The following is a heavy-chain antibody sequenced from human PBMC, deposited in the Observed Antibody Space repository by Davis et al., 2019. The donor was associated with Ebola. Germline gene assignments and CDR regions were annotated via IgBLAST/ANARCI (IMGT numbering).Heavy chain of an antibody. Sequence: SETLSLTCAVSTGSFSGFFWSWIRQPPGKGLEWIGDINHSGSTNYNPSLKSRVTISVDTSKNQFSLKLSSVTAADTAVYYCARVRYYGSGSPIDYWGQGTLVTVSS. V-gene: IGHV4-34*01. CDR1: TGSFSGFF. J-gene: IGHJ4*02. CDR3: ARVRYYGSGSPIDY. CDR2: INHSGST. D-gene: IGHD3-10*01.